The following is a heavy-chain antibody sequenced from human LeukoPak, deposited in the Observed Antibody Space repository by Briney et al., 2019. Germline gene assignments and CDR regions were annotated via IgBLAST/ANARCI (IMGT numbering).Heavy chain of an antibody. D-gene: IGHD2-21*01. CDR3: VRDRGGAYSGDNLFDP. CDR1: GFTFSSYE. V-gene: IGHV3-48*03. CDR2: VIGSGSTT. J-gene: IGHJ5*02. Sequence: GGSLRLSCAASGFTFSSYEMNWVRQAPGKGLEWLSYVIGSGSTTQYADSVRDRFTISRDNDKNAVYLQMNSLRADDTAIYYCVRDRGGAYSGDNLFDPWGQGTLVTVSS.